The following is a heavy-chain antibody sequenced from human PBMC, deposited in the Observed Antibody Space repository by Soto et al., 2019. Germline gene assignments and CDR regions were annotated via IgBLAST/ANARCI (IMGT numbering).Heavy chain of an antibody. V-gene: IGHV4-59*02. D-gene: IGHD6-19*01. J-gene: IGHJ4*02. CDR2: VYNSGRT. Sequence: SETLSLTCSVSGFSVSSTYWGWVRQSPGKGLEWIGYVYNSGRTIYSPSLKSRITISMDPSKNQFSLRLRSVTAEDTAVYYCGRIPYSSASFDYWGQGNLVTVSS. CDR1: GFSVSSTY. CDR3: GRIPYSSASFDY.